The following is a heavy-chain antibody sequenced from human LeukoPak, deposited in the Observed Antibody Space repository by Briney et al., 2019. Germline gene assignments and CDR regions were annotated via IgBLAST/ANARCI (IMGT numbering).Heavy chain of an antibody. Sequence: ASVKVSCKASGYTFTGYYMHWVRQAPGQGLEWMGWINPNSGGTNYAQKFQGRVTMTRDTSISTAYMELSRLRSDDTAVYYCARDWDSGSYFDDYWGQGTLVTVSS. V-gene: IGHV1-2*02. CDR3: ARDWDSGSYFDDY. J-gene: IGHJ4*02. CDR1: GYTFTGYY. CDR2: INPNSGGT. D-gene: IGHD1-26*01.